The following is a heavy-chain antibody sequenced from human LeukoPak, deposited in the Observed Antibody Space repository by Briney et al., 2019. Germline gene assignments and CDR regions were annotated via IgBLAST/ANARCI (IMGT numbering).Heavy chain of an antibody. CDR1: GGSFSGYY. Sequence: SETLSLTCAVYGGSFSGYYWSWIRQPPGKGLEWIGEINHSGSTNYNPSLKSRVTISVDTSKNQFSLKLSSVTAADTAVYYCARGGRAAQVNYWGQGTLVTVSS. CDR2: INHSGST. V-gene: IGHV4-34*01. D-gene: IGHD6-6*01. CDR3: ARGGRAAQVNY. J-gene: IGHJ4*02.